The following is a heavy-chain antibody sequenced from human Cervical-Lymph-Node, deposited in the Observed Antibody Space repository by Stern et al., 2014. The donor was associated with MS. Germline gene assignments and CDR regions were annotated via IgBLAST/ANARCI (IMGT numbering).Heavy chain of an antibody. J-gene: IGHJ4*02. D-gene: IGHD6-19*01. CDR1: GFSFTGYW. CDR2: IYPGDSDT. Sequence: EVQLVESGAEVKKPGESLKISCKGSGFSFTGYWIGWVRQMHGKGLEWIGMIYPGDSDTRYRPYFQGQVTMSVDQPISLAYLQWISLKAADTAMYYCARWEVAADYWGQGTLVTVSS. CDR3: ARWEVAADY. V-gene: IGHV5-51*04.